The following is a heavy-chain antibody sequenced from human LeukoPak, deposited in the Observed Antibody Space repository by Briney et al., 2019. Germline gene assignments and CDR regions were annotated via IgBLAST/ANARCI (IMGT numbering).Heavy chain of an antibody. CDR2: IYYSGST. V-gene: IGHV4-59*01. CDR3: ARAKYSSSPRTFDY. J-gene: IGHJ4*02. D-gene: IGHD6-13*01. CDR1: GGSISSYY. Sequence: SETQSLTCTVSGGSISSYYWSWIRQPPGKGLEWIGYIYYSGSTNYNPSLKSRVTISVDTSKNQFSLKLSSVTAADTAVYYCARAKYSSSPRTFDYWGQGTLVTVS.